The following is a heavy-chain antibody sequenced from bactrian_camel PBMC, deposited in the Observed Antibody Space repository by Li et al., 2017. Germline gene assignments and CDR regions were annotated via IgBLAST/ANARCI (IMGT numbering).Heavy chain of an antibody. Sequence: VQLVESGGGLVQAGGSLRLSCTASGLQLDTYPMGWFRQAPGKGLEWVSSTKNDGGSTYSADSVKGRFTISRDDAKNTLALQIDSLKPEDTAMYYCVKSFGGWGQGTQVTVS. CDR1: GLQLDTYP. V-gene: IGHV3S31*01. CDR2: TKNDGGST. J-gene: IGHJ6*01. CDR3: VKSFGG.